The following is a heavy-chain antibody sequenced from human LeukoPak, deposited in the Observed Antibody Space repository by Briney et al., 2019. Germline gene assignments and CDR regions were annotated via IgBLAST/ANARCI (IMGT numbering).Heavy chain of an antibody. D-gene: IGHD2-21*01. CDR2: IKQDGSEK. Sequence: GGSLRLSCAASGFTFSSYSMNWVRQAPGKGLEWVANIKQDGSEKYYADSVKGRFTISRDNAKNSLFLQMNSLRAEDTAVYYCATWYSTYYWGQGTLVTVSS. V-gene: IGHV3-7*01. CDR3: ATWYSTYY. CDR1: GFTFSSYS. J-gene: IGHJ4*02.